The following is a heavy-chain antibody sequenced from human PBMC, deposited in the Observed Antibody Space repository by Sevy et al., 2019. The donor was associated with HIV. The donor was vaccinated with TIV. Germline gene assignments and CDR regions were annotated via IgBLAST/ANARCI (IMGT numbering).Heavy chain of an antibody. CDR2: INSKTFGGTT. D-gene: IGHD2-2*01. V-gene: IGHV3-49*03. Sequence: GGSLRLSCTASGFIFADSAMSWSRQAPGKGLEWLGFINSKTFGGTTDYAASVKGRFTISRDDSKSIAYLQMNSLKTEDTAVYYCSRDPSGHNYSSSVGWFDPWGQGTLVTVSS. CDR1: GFIFADSA. J-gene: IGHJ5*02. CDR3: SRDPSGHNYSSSVGWFDP.